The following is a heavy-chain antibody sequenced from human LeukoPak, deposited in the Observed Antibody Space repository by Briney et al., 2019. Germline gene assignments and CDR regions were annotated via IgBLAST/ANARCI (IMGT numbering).Heavy chain of an antibody. Sequence: SETLSLTCTVSGGSISSYYWSWIRQPPGKGLEWIGYIYYSGSTNYNPSLKSRVTISVDTSKNQFSLKLSSVTAADTAVYYCARANPITLSDAFDIWGQGTTVTVSS. V-gene: IGHV4-59*01. CDR1: GGSISSYY. D-gene: IGHD1-14*01. CDR3: ARANPITLSDAFDI. CDR2: IYYSGST. J-gene: IGHJ3*02.